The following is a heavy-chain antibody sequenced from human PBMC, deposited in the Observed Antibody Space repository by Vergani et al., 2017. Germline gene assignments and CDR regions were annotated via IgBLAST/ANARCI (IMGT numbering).Heavy chain of an antibody. CDR1: GGSISSGSYY. V-gene: IGHV4-61*02. CDR3: AADGGIAVAGNRRGFDL. J-gene: IGHJ2*01. D-gene: IGHD6-19*01. CDR2: IYTSGST. Sequence: QVQLQESGPGLVKPSQTLSLTCTVSGGSISSGSYYWSWIRQPAGKGLEWIGRIYTSGSTNYNPSLKSRVSISVDTSKNQFSLKLSSVTAADTAVYYCAADGGIAVAGNRRGFDLWGRGTLVTVSS.